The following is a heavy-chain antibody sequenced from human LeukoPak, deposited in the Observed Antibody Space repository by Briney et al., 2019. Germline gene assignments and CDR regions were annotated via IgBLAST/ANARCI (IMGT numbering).Heavy chain of an antibody. J-gene: IGHJ4*02. D-gene: IGHD6-13*01. CDR1: GGSISSYY. V-gene: IGHV4-59*01. CDR3: ARGGSSWPENRSFGY. Sequence: PSETLSLTCTVSGGSISSYYWSWIRQPPGKGLEWIGYIYYSGSTNYNPSLKSRVTISVDTSKNQFSLKLSSVTAADTAVYYCARGGSSWPENRSFGYWGQGTLVTVSS. CDR2: IYYSGST.